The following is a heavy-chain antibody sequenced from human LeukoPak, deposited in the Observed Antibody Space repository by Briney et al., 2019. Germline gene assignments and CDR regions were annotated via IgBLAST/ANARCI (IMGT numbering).Heavy chain of an antibody. CDR2: ISWDGGST. Sequence: GGSLRLYCSASGFTFNSYAMDWLRQAPGKDREGVSLISWDGGSTYYADSVKGRFTISRDNSKNSLYLQMNSLRTEDTALYYCARDFDHGVFDYWGQGTLVTVSS. CDR1: GFTFNSYA. CDR3: ARDFDHGVFDY. D-gene: IGHD3-3*01. V-gene: IGHV3-43*01. J-gene: IGHJ4*02.